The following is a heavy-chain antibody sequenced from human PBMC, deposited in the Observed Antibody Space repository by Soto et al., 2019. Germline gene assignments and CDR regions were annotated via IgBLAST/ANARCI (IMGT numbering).Heavy chain of an antibody. J-gene: IGHJ6*02. CDR1: GFTFSSHV. D-gene: IGHD3-10*01. CDR2: ISGSSGSI. V-gene: IGHV3-23*01. CDR3: ARGGSGSYSPSDYYYGMDV. Sequence: PGGSLRLSCAASGFTFSSHVMSWVRQAPGKGLEWVSAISGSSGSIYYADSVKGRFTISRDNAKNSLYLQMNSLRDEDTAVYYCARGGSGSYSPSDYYYGMDVWGQGTTVTVSS.